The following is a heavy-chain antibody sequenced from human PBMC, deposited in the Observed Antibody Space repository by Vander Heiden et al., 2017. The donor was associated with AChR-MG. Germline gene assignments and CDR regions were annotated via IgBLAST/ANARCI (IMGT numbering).Heavy chain of an antibody. CDR2: IIPIFGTA. Sequence: QVQLVQSAAEVKTPRSSVKVSCKASGCTFSSYAIIWVRQAPGQGLEWMGGIIPIFGTANYAQKFQGRVTITADKSTSTADMELSSLRSEDTAVYYCAKVWGHYDSSGYYPPFDYWGQGTLVTVSS. J-gene: IGHJ4*02. V-gene: IGHV1-69*06. D-gene: IGHD3-22*01. CDR3: AKVWGHYDSSGYYPPFDY. CDR1: GCTFSSYA.